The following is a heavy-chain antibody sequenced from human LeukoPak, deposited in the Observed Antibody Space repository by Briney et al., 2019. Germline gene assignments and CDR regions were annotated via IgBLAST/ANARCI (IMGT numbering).Heavy chain of an antibody. CDR1: GDSISYHNYY. J-gene: IGHJ3*01. Sequence: SETLSLTCAVSGDSISYHNYYWDWIRQPPGKGLEWIGTVYYTGNTYYNPSLKSRVAISVDTSKNQFSPQLTSMTAADTAVYYCARLRAMAGHRGGFDFWGRGTMATVSS. V-gene: IGHV4-39*01. CDR3: ARLRAMAGHRGGFDF. CDR2: VYYTGNT. D-gene: IGHD6-19*01.